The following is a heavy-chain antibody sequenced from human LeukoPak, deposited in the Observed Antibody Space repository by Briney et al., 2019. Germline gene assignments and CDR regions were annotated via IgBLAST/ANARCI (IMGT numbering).Heavy chain of an antibody. V-gene: IGHV4-31*03. CDR1: GASVSSGSYY. Sequence: PSETLSLTCNVSGASVSSGSYYWSWIRQHPGKGLEWIGYIYYSGSTYYNPSLKSRVTISVDTSKNQFSLKLSSVTAADTAVYYCARVPTNYYGSGSYVDYWGQGTLVTVSS. CDR2: IYYSGST. D-gene: IGHD3-10*01. CDR3: ARVPTNYYGSGSYVDY. J-gene: IGHJ4*02.